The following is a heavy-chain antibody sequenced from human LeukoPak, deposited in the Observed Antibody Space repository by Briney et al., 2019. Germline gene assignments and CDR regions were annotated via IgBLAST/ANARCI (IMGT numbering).Heavy chain of an antibody. Sequence: PGGSLRLSCAASGFTFSSYAMSWVRQAPGKGLEWVSYISSSGSTIYYADSVKGRFTISRDNAKNSLYLQMNSLRAEDTAVYYCARDLEGSGSFYRPSYDYWGQGTLVTVSS. J-gene: IGHJ4*02. CDR2: ISSSGSTI. CDR3: ARDLEGSGSFYRPSYDY. V-gene: IGHV3-48*01. D-gene: IGHD3-10*01. CDR1: GFTFSSYA.